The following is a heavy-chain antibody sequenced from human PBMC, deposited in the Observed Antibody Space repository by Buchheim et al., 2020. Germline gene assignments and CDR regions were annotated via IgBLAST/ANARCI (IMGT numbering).Heavy chain of an antibody. CDR3: ARDRAINYEVRQHGMDV. J-gene: IGHJ6*02. Sequence: QVQLQESGPGPVKPSQTLSLTCTVSGGSISSGGYYWSWIRQHPGKGLEWIGYIYYSGSTYYNPSPKSRVTISVDTSKNQFSLKLSSVTAADTAVYYCARDRAINYEVRQHGMDVWGQGTT. V-gene: IGHV4-31*03. D-gene: IGHD3-3*01. CDR1: GGSISSGGYY. CDR2: IYYSGST.